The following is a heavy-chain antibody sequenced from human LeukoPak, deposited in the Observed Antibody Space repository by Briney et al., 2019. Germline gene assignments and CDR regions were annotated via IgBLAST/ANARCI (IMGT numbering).Heavy chain of an antibody. CDR2: INAGNSNT. CDR3: ARVAYWSGYYAY. V-gene: IGHV1-3*01. J-gene: IGHJ4*02. CDR1: GYTFTSYA. D-gene: IGHD3-3*01. Sequence: ASVKVSCKASGYTFTSYAMHWVRQAPGQRLEWMGWINAGNSNTKYSQKFQGRVTITRDTSASTAYMELSSLRSEDTAVYYCARVAYWSGYYAYWGQGTLVTVSS.